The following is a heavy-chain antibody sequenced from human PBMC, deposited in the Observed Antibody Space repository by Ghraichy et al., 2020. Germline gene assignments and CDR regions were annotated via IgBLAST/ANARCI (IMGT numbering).Heavy chain of an antibody. J-gene: IGHJ6*02. CDR1: GGSFSGHY. CDR2: INHSGST. D-gene: IGHD3-16*01. CDR3: ARATLTDGMDV. Sequence: SETLSLTCAVYGGSFSGHYWTWIRQPPGKGLEWIAEINHSGSTHYNPSLKSRVALSVDMSKNQVSLRLSSVTAADTAVYYCARATLTDGMDVWGQGTTVTVSS. V-gene: IGHV4-34*01.